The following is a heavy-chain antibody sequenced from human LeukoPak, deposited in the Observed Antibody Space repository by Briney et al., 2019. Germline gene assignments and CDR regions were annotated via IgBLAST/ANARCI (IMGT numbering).Heavy chain of an antibody. Sequence: PGGSLRLSCAASGFTFSNYAMSWVRQAPGKGLEWVSAISGSGGSTYYADSVKDRFTISRDNSKNTLFLQMNSLRADDTAVYYCAKEVVTQYFGNWFDPWGQGTLVIVSS. D-gene: IGHD3-9*01. J-gene: IGHJ5*02. CDR2: ISGSGGST. CDR1: GFTFSNYA. V-gene: IGHV3-23*01. CDR3: AKEVVTQYFGNWFDP.